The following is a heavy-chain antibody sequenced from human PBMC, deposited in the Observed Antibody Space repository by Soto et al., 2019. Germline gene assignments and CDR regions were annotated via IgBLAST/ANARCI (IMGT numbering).Heavy chain of an antibody. CDR2: IYYSGST. D-gene: IGHD3-10*01. CDR3: ARGVGGSGSYDAFDI. J-gene: IGHJ3*02. V-gene: IGHV4-31*03. Sequence: QVQLQESGPGLVKPSQTLSLTCTVSGGSISSGGYYWSWIRQHPGKGLEWIGYIYYSGSTYYNPSLKSRVTISVDTSKNQYSLKLSSVTAADTAVYYCARGVGGSGSYDAFDIWGQGTMVTVAS. CDR1: GGSISSGGYY.